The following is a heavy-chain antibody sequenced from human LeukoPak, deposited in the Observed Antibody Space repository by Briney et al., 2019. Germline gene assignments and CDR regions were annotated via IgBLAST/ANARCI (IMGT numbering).Heavy chain of an antibody. D-gene: IGHD1-7*01. V-gene: IGHV3-21*01. CDR1: GFTFSSYS. J-gene: IGHJ4*02. Sequence: PGGSLRLSCAASGFTFSSYSMNWVRQAPGKGLEWVSSIGTSSNNIYYTDSVKGRFTISRDNAKNSLYLQVDSLRVEDTAVYFCASGTVGNYALDYWGQGTLVTVSS. CDR3: ASGTVGNYALDY. CDR2: IGTSSNNI.